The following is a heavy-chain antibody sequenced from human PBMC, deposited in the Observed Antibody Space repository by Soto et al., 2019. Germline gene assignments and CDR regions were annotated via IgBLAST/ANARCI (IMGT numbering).Heavy chain of an antibody. CDR2: INAGNGNT. J-gene: IGHJ6*02. V-gene: IGHV1-3*01. Sequence: ASVKVSCKASGYTVTSYAMHCVRQAPGQMLEWMGWINAGNGNTKYSQKFQGRVTITRDTSASTAYMELSSLRSEDTAVYYCAGARFLEWLFEPYGMDVWGQGTTVTVSS. D-gene: IGHD3-3*01. CDR1: GYTVTSYA. CDR3: AGARFLEWLFEPYGMDV.